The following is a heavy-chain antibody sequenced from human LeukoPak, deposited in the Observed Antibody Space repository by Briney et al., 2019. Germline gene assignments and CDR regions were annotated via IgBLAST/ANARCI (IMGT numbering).Heavy chain of an antibody. CDR3: ARALLYFYDSSGYHRYCYYYGMDV. CDR1: GDSVSSNSAA. D-gene: IGHD3-22*01. V-gene: IGHV6-1*01. Sequence: SQTLSLTCAISGDSVSSNSAAWNWIRQSPSRGLEWLGRTYYRSKWYNDYAVSVKSRITINPDTSKNQFSLQLNSVTPEDTAVYYCARALLYFYDSSGYHRYCYYYGMDVWGQGTTVTVSS. CDR2: TYYRSKWYN. J-gene: IGHJ6*02.